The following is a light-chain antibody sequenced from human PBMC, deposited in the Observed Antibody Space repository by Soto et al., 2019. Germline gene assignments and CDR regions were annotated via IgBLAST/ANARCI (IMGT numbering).Light chain of an antibody. CDR2: GAS. Sequence: EIVLTQSPGTLSLSPGERATLSCMASQSVSSSYLAWYQQKPGQAPRLLIYGASSRATGIPDRFSGGGSGTDFTLTISRLEPEDFAVYYCQQYGSSLWWTFGQGTKVDIK. CDR3: QQYGSSLWWT. CDR1: QSVSSSY. V-gene: IGKV3-20*01. J-gene: IGKJ1*01.